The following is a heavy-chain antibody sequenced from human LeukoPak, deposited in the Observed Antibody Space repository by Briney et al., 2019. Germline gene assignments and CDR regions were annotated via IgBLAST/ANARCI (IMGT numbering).Heavy chain of an antibody. D-gene: IGHD6-19*01. CDR2: INPDSGGT. J-gene: IGHJ4*02. Sequence: ASVKVSCKTSGYTFTGYFIHWVRQAPGQGLEWMGWINPDSGGTNFAQKFQGRVTVSRDTSISTAYMELSRLRSDDTAVYYCAKESRGWYFDYWGQGTLVTVSS. CDR3: AKESRGWYFDY. CDR1: GYTFTGYF. V-gene: IGHV1-2*02.